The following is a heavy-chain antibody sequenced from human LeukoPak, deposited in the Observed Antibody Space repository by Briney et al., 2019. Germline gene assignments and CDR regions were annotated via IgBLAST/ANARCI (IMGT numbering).Heavy chain of an antibody. CDR1: GGTFSSYA. J-gene: IGHJ4*02. Sequence: SVKVSCKASGGTFSSYAISWVRQAPGQGLEWMGGIIPIFGTANYAQKFQGRVTITTDESTSTAYMELSSLRSEDTAVYYCASGALNYYDSSGCLDYWGQGTLVTVSS. V-gene: IGHV1-69*05. CDR3: ASGALNYYDSSGCLDY. D-gene: IGHD3-22*01. CDR2: IIPIFGTA.